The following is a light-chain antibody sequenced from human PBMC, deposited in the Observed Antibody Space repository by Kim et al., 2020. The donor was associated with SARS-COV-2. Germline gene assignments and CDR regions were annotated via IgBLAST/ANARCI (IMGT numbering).Light chain of an antibody. CDR1: SFNIGFNP. J-gene: IGLJ3*02. CDR3: AVWDDSLNVWA. V-gene: IGLV1-44*01. CDR2: SNN. Sequence: QSVLTQPPSASGTPGQTITISCSGSSFNIGFNPVNWYQQVPAAAPKLVMYSNNKRPSGVPDRVSASKSGASASLAIGGLQSEDEGIYYCAVWDDSLNVWAFGGGTKVTVL.